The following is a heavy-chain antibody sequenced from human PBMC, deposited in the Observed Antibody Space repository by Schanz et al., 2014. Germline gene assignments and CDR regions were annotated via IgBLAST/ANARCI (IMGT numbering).Heavy chain of an antibody. Sequence: EVQLVESGGGLVQPGRSLRLSCMASGFTFGDYAMSWVRQAPGKGLEWVGFIRSKAYGGTTEYAASVKGRFTVSRDDSRSIAYLQMNSLKNEDTGVYSCTRGGTMVRGVQCAMDVWGQGTTVTVSS. J-gene: IGHJ6*02. CDR2: IRSKAYGGTT. V-gene: IGHV3-49*04. D-gene: IGHD3-10*01. CDR1: GFTFGDYA. CDR3: TRGGTMVRGVQCAMDV.